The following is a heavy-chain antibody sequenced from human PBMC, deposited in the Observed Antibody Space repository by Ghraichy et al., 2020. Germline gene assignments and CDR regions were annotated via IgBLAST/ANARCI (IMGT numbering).Heavy chain of an antibody. D-gene: IGHD6-13*01. CDR2: INHSGST. CDR3: ARGVAAAGTYFDY. CDR1: GGSFSGYY. J-gene: IGHJ4*02. V-gene: IGHV4-34*01. Sequence: SETLSLTCAVYGGSFSGYYWSWIRQPPGKGLEWIGEINHSGSTNYNPSLKSRVTISVDTSKNQFSLKLSSVTAADTAVYYCARGVAAAGTYFDYWGQGTLVTVSS.